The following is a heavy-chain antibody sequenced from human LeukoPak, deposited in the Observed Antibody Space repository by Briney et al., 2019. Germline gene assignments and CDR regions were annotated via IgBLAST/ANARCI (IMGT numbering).Heavy chain of an antibody. D-gene: IGHD6-19*01. J-gene: IGHJ4*02. V-gene: IGHV3-30*03. Sequence: PGGSLRLSCAASGLTFSSYGMHWVRQAPGKGLEWVAVISYDGSNKYYADSVKGRFTISRDNSKNTLYLQMNSLRAEDTAVYYCARHWGYSSGLDYRGQGTLVTVSS. CDR3: ARHWGYSSGLDY. CDR2: ISYDGSNK. CDR1: GLTFSSYG.